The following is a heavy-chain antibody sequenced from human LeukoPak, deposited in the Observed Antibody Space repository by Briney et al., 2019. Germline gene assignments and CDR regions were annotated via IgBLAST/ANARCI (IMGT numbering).Heavy chain of an antibody. CDR1: GITFHNTW. D-gene: IGHD6-19*01. V-gene: IGHV3-7*01. CDR3: VKGFPWLADY. J-gene: IGHJ4*02. CDR2: INQDGSGQ. Sequence: GGSLRLSCEASGITFHNTWMSWVRQAPGKGLEWVANINQDGSGQYYVDSVKGRFTISRDNAKNSLYLQMNSLRAEDTAEYFCVKGFPWLADYWGQGTLVTVSS.